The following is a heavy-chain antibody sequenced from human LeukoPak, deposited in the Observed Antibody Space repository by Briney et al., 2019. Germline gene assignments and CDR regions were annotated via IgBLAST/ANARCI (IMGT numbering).Heavy chain of an antibody. D-gene: IGHD2-21*01. Sequence: SETLSLTCTVSGGSISSSSYYWGWIRQPPGKGLEWIGEIYHNGYTRYNPSLESRVTISVATSKIQFSLELTSVTAADTAVYYCARGDSYAYGPYSYYYPMDVWGHGTTVTVSS. CDR3: ARGDSYAYGPYSYYYPMDV. J-gene: IGHJ6*02. CDR2: IYHNGYT. V-gene: IGHV4-39*07. CDR1: GGSISSSSYY.